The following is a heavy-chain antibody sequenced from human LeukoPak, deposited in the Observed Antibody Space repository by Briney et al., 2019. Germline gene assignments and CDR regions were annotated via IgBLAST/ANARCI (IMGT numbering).Heavy chain of an antibody. CDR3: AKGVGDSCYSGSDY. CDR2: IKQDGSEK. J-gene: IGHJ4*02. V-gene: IGHV3-7*03. CDR1: GFTFSSYW. Sequence: GGSLRLSCAASGFTFSSYWMSWVRQAPGKGLEWVANIKQDGSEKYYVDSVKGRFTISRDSAKNSLYLQMNSLRAEDTAIYYCAKGVGDSCYSGSDYWGRGILVTVSS. D-gene: IGHD2-15*01.